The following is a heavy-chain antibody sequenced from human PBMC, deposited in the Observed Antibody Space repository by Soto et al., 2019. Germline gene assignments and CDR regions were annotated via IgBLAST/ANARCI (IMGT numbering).Heavy chain of an antibody. V-gene: IGHV1-69*13. Sequence: GASVKVSCKASGGTFSIYAVIWVRQAPRQGLEWMGGIIPIFGTANYAQKFQGRVTITADESTSTAYMELSSLRSEDTAVYYCARFPTTSSSWYYFDYWGQGTLVTVSS. D-gene: IGHD6-13*01. CDR1: GGTFSIYA. CDR2: IIPIFGTA. J-gene: IGHJ4*02. CDR3: ARFPTTSSSWYYFDY.